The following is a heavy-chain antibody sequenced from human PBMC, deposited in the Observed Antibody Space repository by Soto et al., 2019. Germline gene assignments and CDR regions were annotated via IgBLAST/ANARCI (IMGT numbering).Heavy chain of an antibody. CDR1: GGSFSGYY. Sequence: SETLSLTCAVYGGSFSGYYWSWIRQPPGKGLEWIGEINHSGSTNYNPSLKSRVTISVDTSKNQFSLKLSSVTAADTAVYYCARYPRRRFLEWPKPYRMDVWGQGTTVTVSS. CDR3: ARYPRRRFLEWPKPYRMDV. CDR2: INHSGST. J-gene: IGHJ6*02. V-gene: IGHV4-34*01. D-gene: IGHD3-3*01.